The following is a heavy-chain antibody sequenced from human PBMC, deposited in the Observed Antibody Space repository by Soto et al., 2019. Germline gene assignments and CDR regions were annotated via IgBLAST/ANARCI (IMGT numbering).Heavy chain of an antibody. D-gene: IGHD6-13*01. Sequence: QVQLVQSGAEVKKPGSSVKVSCKASGGTFSSYAISWVRQAPGQGLEWMGGIIPIFGTANYAQKFQGRVTITGDESTGKAYMELSSLRSEDTAVYYCAGGGIAAAALFAYWGQGTLVTVSS. J-gene: IGHJ4*02. CDR2: IIPIFGTA. CDR1: GGTFSSYA. CDR3: AGGGIAAAALFAY. V-gene: IGHV1-69*12.